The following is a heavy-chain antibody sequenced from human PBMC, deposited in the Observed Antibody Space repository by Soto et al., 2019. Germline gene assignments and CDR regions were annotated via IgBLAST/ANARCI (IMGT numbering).Heavy chain of an antibody. CDR1: GFPFSSYS. J-gene: IGHJ4*02. Sequence: GGSLRLSCAASGFPFSSYSMNWVRQAPGKGLEWVSSISSSSSYIYYADSVKGRFTISRDNAKNSLYLQMNSLRAEDTAVYYCASKGSGWYRSDYWGQGTLVTVSS. D-gene: IGHD6-19*01. V-gene: IGHV3-21*01. CDR3: ASKGSGWYRSDY. CDR2: ISSSSSYI.